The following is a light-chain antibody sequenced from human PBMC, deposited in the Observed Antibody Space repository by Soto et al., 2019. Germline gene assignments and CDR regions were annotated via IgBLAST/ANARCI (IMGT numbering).Light chain of an antibody. J-gene: IGLJ1*01. CDR2: EVS. CDR1: SSDVGGYNY. Sequence: QSVLAQPPSASGSPGQSVTISCTGTSSDVGGYNYVSWYQQHPGKAPKLMIYEVSKRPSGVPDRFSGSKSGNTASLTVSGLQAEDEADYYCISRTVFGPGSMVTV. CDR3: ISRTV. V-gene: IGLV2-8*01.